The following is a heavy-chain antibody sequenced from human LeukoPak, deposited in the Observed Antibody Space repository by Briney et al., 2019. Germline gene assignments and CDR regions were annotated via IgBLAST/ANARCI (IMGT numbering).Heavy chain of an antibody. CDR3: AREGARGVYLYSYDDYYYYYMDV. CDR2: IYTSGST. D-gene: IGHD5-18*01. V-gene: IGHV4-61*02. J-gene: IGHJ6*03. Sequence: PSETLSLTCTVSGGSISSGSYYWSWIRQPAGKGLEWIGRIYTSGSTNYNPSLKSRVTISVDTSKNQFSLKLSSVTAADTAVYYCAREGARGVYLYSYDDYYYYYMDVWGKGTTVTISS. CDR1: GGSISSGSYY.